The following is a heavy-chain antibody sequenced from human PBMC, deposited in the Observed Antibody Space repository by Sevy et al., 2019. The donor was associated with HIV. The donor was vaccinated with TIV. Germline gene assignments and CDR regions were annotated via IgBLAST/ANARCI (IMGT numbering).Heavy chain of an antibody. CDR2: IIPSFGTA. J-gene: IGHJ6*02. Sequence: ASVKVSCKASGGTFSSYAISWVRQAPGQGLEWMGGIIPSFGTANYAQKFQGGVTITADESTSTAYTELSSLRSEDTAVYYCARDGIAAARNTNYYYGMDVWGQGTTVTVSS. D-gene: IGHD6-13*01. CDR1: GGTFSSYA. V-gene: IGHV1-69*13. CDR3: ARDGIAAARNTNYYYGMDV.